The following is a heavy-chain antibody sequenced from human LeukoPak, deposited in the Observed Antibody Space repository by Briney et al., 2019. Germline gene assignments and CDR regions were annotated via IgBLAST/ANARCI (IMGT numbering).Heavy chain of an antibody. CDR2: ISSSGSTI. CDR3: AGFPPITMIVLTENAFDI. Sequence: GGSLRLSCAASGFTFSDYYMSWIRQAPGKGLEWVSYISSSGSTIYYADSVKGRFTISRDNAKNSLYLQMNSLRAEDAAVYYCAGFPPITMIVLTENAFDIWGQGTMVTVSS. J-gene: IGHJ3*02. D-gene: IGHD3-22*01. V-gene: IGHV3-11*01. CDR1: GFTFSDYY.